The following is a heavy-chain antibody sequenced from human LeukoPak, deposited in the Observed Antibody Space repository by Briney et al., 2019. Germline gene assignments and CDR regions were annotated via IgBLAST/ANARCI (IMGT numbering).Heavy chain of an antibody. Sequence: ASVKVSCKASGYTFTGYYMHWVRQAPGQGLEWMGWINPNSGGTNYAQKFQGRVTMTRDTSISTAYMELSRLRSDDTAVYYCARSRVVRGVIMYYYYYYMDVWGKGTTVTISS. CDR2: INPNSGGT. D-gene: IGHD3-10*01. J-gene: IGHJ6*03. CDR1: GYTFTGYY. V-gene: IGHV1-2*02. CDR3: ARSRVVRGVIMYYYYYYMDV.